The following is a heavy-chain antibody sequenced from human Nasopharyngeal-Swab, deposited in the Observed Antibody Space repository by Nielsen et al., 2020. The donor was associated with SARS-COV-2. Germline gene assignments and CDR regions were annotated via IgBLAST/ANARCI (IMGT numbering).Heavy chain of an antibody. J-gene: IGHJ4*02. CDR1: GFIFSNSA. CDR2: ISISGGTT. Sequence: GGSLRLSCAVSGFIFSNSAMCWVRQPPGKGLEWVSGISISGGTTYCADSVKGRFTISRDNSKNTVYLQMNSLRVEDTAVYYCAKEEVPNDYWGQGTLVTVSS. V-gene: IGHV3-23*01. D-gene: IGHD4/OR15-4a*01. CDR3: AKEEVPNDY.